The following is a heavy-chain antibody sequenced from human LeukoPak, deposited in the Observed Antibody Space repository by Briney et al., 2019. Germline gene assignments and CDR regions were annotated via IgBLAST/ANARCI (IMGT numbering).Heavy chain of an antibody. J-gene: IGHJ4*02. CDR2: IWYDGSNK. V-gene: IGHV3-33*01. CDR3: ARISSGWTNDY. D-gene: IGHD6-6*01. Sequence: GGSLRLSGAASGFTFSSYGMHWVRQAPGKGLEWVAVIWYDGSNKYYADSVKGRFTISRDNSKNTLYLQMNSLRAEDTAVYYCARISSGWTNDYWGQGTLVTVSS. CDR1: GFTFSSYG.